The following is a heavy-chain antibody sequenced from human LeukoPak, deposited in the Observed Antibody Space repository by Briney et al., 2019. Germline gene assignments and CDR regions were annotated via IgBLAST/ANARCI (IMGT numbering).Heavy chain of an antibody. CDR3: ARVPRWATAWYYFDY. D-gene: IGHD5-24*01. CDR1: GCTFSIYA. J-gene: IGHJ4*01. V-gene: IGHV1-69*05. Sequence: GASVKVSCKASGCTFSIYAISWVRQAPGQGLEWMGGIIPIFGTANYAQKFQGRVTITTDESTSTAYMELSSLRSEDTAVYYCARVPRWATAWYYFDYWGQGTLVTVSS. CDR2: IIPIFGTA.